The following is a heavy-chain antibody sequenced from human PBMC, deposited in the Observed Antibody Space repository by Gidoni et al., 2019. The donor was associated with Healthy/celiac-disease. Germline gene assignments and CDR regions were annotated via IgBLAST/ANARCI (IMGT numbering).Heavy chain of an antibody. Sequence: QGQLVESGGGGVQPGGYMRLSCAASGFTLRHYGMPWFSQAPGKGLAWVAVISYDGINKYYAYSVKGRFTISRDNSKNTLYLQMNSLGAEDTALYYCAKDLYCSSPSCYAGHYYYGMDVWGQGTTVTVSS. CDR1: GFTLRHYG. D-gene: IGHD2-2*01. CDR3: AKDLYCSSPSCYAGHYYYGMDV. CDR2: ISYDGINK. V-gene: IGHV3-30*18. J-gene: IGHJ6*02.